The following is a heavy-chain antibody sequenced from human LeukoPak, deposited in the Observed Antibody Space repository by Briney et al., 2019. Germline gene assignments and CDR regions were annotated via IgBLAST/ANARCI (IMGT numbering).Heavy chain of an antibody. D-gene: IGHD3-22*01. Sequence: PSETLSLTCTVSGGSISSSSYYWGWIRQPPGKGLEWIGSMYYSGSTYYNPPLKSRVTISVDTSKNQFSLKVSSLTAADTAVYYCARHRGYYDSSGYYVSPFDYWGQGNLVTVSS. CDR1: GGSISSSSYY. J-gene: IGHJ4*02. CDR3: ARHRGYYDSSGYYVSPFDY. CDR2: MYYSGST. V-gene: IGHV4-39*01.